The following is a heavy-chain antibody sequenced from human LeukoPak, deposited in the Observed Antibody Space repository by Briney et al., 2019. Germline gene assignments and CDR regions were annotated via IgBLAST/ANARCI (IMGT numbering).Heavy chain of an antibody. V-gene: IGHV3-23*01. CDR3: AKSLGGDYYYYGMDV. CDR1: GFIFSPYA. CDR2: IAGGDDR. D-gene: IGHD7-27*01. J-gene: IGHJ6*02. Sequence: PGGSLRLSCAASGFIFSPYAMSWVRQAPGKGLEWVAGIAGGDDRFYADSVKGRFSISRDNSKNTVDLQMNSLRVEDTAVYYCAKSLGGDYYYYGMDVWGQGTTVTVSS.